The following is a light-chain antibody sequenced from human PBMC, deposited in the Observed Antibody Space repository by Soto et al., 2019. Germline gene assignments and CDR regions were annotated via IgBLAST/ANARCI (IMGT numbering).Light chain of an antibody. CDR1: QSVSSSY. CDR2: GAS. J-gene: IGKJ1*01. CDR3: QQYGSSPGGT. V-gene: IGKV3-20*01. Sequence: EIVLTQSPGTLSLSPGERATLSCRASQSVSSSYLAWYQQKPGQAPRLLIYGASSRATGIPDRFSGSGYGTDFTLTISRLEFEDFAVYYCQQYGSSPGGTFGQGTKVDIK.